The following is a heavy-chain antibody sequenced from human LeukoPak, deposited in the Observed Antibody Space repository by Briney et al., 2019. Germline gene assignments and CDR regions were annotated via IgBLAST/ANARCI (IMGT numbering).Heavy chain of an antibody. CDR2: IYYSGST. CDR3: ARGNDYTLDAFDI. Sequence: SETLSLTCTVSGGSISSSSYYWGWIRQPPGKGLEWIGSIYYSGSTYYNPSLKSRATISLDTSKNQFSLKLNSVTAADTAVHYCARGNDYTLDAFDIWGRGTMVTVSS. J-gene: IGHJ3*02. CDR1: GGSISSSSYY. D-gene: IGHD4-11*01. V-gene: IGHV4-39*07.